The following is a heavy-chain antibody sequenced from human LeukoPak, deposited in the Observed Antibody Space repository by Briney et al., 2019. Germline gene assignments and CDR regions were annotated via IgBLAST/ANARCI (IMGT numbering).Heavy chain of an antibody. CDR2: MNPNSGNT. Sequence: ASVKVSSKASGYTFTSYDINWVRQATGLGLEWMGWMNPNSGNTGYAQKFQGRVTMTTDTSTSTAYMELRSLRSDDTAVYYCARDHIVVVVAATSWFDPWGQGTLVTVSS. V-gene: IGHV1-8*01. CDR1: GYTFTSYD. J-gene: IGHJ5*02. CDR3: ARDHIVVVVAATSWFDP. D-gene: IGHD2-15*01.